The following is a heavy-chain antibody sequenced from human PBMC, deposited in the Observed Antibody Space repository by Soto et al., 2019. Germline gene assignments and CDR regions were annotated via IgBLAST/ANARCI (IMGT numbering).Heavy chain of an antibody. V-gene: IGHV3-15*01. CDR2: IKSKTDGGTT. CDR3: TREPMQQLIHKTVGY. J-gene: IGHJ4*02. CDR1: GCTFSNAW. Sequence: PGGSLRLSCAASGCTFSNAWMSWVRQAPGKGLEWVGRIKSKTDGGTTDYAAPVKGRFTISRDDSKNTLYLQMNSLKTEDTAVYYCTREPMQQLIHKTVGYCGQGTLVT. D-gene: IGHD6-13*01.